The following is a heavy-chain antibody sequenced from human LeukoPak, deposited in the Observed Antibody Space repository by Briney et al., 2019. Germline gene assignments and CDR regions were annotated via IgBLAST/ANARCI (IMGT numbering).Heavy chain of an antibody. V-gene: IGHV3-23*01. CDR1: GFTFSTYG. D-gene: IGHD3-3*01. Sequence: HAGGSLRLSCAASGFTFSTYGMSWVRQAPGKGLEWVSGISGSGGASYYADSVKGRFTISRDNSKNTLYLQMNSLRAEDTAVYYCAKSYDFWSGYPKGYWGQGTLVTVSS. J-gene: IGHJ4*02. CDR3: AKSYDFWSGYPKGY. CDR2: ISGSGGAS.